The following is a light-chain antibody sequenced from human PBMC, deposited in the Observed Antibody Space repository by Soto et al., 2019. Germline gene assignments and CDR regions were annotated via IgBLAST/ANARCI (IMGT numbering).Light chain of an antibody. CDR3: AAWDGSLNNVL. CDR1: GSSIGTNT. J-gene: IGLJ2*01. Sequence: QSVLTQPPSASGTPRQRVTISCSGSGSSIGTNTVNWYRQLPGTAPKLLIYGDNQRPSGVPDRFSGSKSGTSASLAISGLQSEDEADYYCAAWDGSLNNVLFGGGTKLTVL. CDR2: GDN. V-gene: IGLV1-44*01.